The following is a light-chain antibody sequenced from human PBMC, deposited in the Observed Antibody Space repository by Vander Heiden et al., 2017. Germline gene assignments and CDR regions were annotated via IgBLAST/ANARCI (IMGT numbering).Light chain of an antibody. CDR3: QQSDSTLST. J-gene: IGKJ5*01. CDR2: AAS. CDR1: QRISTY. Sequence: DIQMTQSTSSLSASVVDRVTITCRASQRISTYLNWYQQKPGKAPKLLIYAASSLQSGVPSRFSGSGSGTDFTLTISSLQPDDFATYYCQQSDSTLSTFGQGTRLEIK. V-gene: IGKV1-39*01.